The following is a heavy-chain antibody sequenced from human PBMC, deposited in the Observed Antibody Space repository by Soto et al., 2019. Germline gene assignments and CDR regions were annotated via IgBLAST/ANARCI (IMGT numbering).Heavy chain of an antibody. V-gene: IGHV1-69*12. CDR3: ARQGSNEYYYYGMDV. J-gene: IGHJ6*02. Sequence: QVQLVQSGAEVKKPGSSVKVSCKASGGTFSSYAINWVRQAPGQGLEWMGGITRIFGTPDYAQRFQGRVTITADESTSTAYMELSSLRSEDTAVYYCARQGSNEYYYYGMDVWGQGTTVTVSS. CDR2: ITRIFGTP. D-gene: IGHD3-10*01. CDR1: GGTFSSYA.